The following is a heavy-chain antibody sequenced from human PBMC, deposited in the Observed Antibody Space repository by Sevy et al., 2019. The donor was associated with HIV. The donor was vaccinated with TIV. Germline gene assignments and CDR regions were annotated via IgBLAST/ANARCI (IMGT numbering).Heavy chain of an antibody. CDR2: VSGNDGST. CDR1: GCIFSKFA. CDR3: AKDFSYGGNSWNFDF. J-gene: IGHJ4*02. D-gene: IGHD4-17*01. Sequence: GESLKISCAASGCIFSKFALSWVRQAPGRGLEWVSAVSGNDGSTYYAASVKGRLTISRDISENMLYLQMNSLSAEDTAVYYCAKDFSYGGNSWNFDFWGQGNLVTVSS. V-gene: IGHV3-23*01.